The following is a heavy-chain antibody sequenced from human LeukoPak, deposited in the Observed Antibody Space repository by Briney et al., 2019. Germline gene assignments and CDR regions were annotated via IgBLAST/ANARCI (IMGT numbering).Heavy chain of an antibody. Sequence: SETLSLTCTVSGGSISSSSYYWGWIRQPPGKGLEWIGSIYYSGSTYYNPSLKSRVTISVDTSKNHFSLKLRSVTAADTAVYFCAREGGDSRGYYPDAFDIWGQGTMVTVSS. V-gene: IGHV4-39*02. CDR3: AREGGDSRGYYPDAFDI. CDR1: GGSISSSSYY. CDR2: IYYSGST. J-gene: IGHJ3*02. D-gene: IGHD3-22*01.